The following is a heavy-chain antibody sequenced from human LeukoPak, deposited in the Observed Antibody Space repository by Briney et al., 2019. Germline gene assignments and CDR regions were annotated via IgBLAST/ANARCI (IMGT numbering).Heavy chain of an antibody. V-gene: IGHV3-30*04. Sequence: GGSLRLSCAGSGFTFSIYSVHWVRQSPGQGLEWVGVRSYDGGNEYYADSVKGRFTISRDTSKNTLYLQMKNLRPEDTAVYYCARDSSLYTWRDFDAFDIWRQGTMVTVFS. CDR3: ARDSSLYTWRDFDAFDI. CDR1: GFTFSIYS. D-gene: IGHD3-16*02. J-gene: IGHJ3*02. CDR2: RSYDGGNE.